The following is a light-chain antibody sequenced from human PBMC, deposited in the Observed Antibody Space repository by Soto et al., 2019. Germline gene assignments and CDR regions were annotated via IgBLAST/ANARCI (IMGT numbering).Light chain of an antibody. J-gene: IGKJ1*01. CDR3: QQYGNSPPT. Sequence: EIVLTQSPATLSLSPGERATLSCRASQSISSFLAWYQQKPGQAPRLLIYGASNRATGIPARFSGSGSGTDLTLTISRLEPEDFAVYYCQQYGNSPPTFGQGTKVDIK. V-gene: IGKV3-20*01. CDR1: QSISSF. CDR2: GAS.